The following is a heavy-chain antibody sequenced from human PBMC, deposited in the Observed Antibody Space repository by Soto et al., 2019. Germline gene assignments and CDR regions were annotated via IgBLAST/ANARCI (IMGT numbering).Heavy chain of an antibody. V-gene: IGHV3-49*04. D-gene: IGHD3-22*01. CDR3: TRADSSGYYGFGYYYYYGMDV. Sequence: GGSLRLSCTASGFTFGDYAMSWVRQAPGKGLEWVGFIRSKAYGGTTEYAASVKGRFTTSRDDSKSIAYLQMNSLKTEDTAVYYCTRADSSGYYGFGYYYYYGMDVWGQGTTVTVS. CDR1: GFTFGDYA. CDR2: IRSKAYGGTT. J-gene: IGHJ6*02.